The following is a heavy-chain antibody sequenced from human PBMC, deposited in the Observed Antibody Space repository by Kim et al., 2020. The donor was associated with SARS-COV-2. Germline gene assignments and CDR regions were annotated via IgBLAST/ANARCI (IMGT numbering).Heavy chain of an antibody. V-gene: IGHV4-59*08. D-gene: IGHD4-4*01. J-gene: IGHJ6*02. Sequence: NYNPSLKSRVTISVDTSKNQFSLKLSSVTAADTAVYYCARQMTTVFTMDVWGQGTTVTVSS. CDR3: ARQMTTVFTMDV.